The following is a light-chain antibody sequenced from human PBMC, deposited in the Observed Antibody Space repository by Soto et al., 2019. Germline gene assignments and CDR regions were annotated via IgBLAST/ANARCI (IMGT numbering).Light chain of an antibody. CDR2: GAS. Sequence: EVVMTQSPATVSVSPGEGVTLSCRASQTISNDLDWYQQKPGQAPRLLIYGASTRATGVPARFSGGGSGTEFSLTIRSLQSEYFASYYCQQNNKWPPVTFGGGTKVQIK. CDR1: QTISND. J-gene: IGKJ4*01. CDR3: QQNNKWPPVT. V-gene: IGKV3-15*01.